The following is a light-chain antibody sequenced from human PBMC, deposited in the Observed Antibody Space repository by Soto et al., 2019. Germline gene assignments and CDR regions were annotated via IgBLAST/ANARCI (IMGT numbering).Light chain of an antibody. CDR2: AAS. CDR1: QNINTY. CDR3: QQSFSTLLIS. J-gene: IGKJ5*01. V-gene: IGKV1-39*01. Sequence: DISMTQSPSSLAASIGDGVTITCRASQNINTYLNWYQQKPGKAPKLLISAASNLQSGVPSRFSGSGSGTDFTLTISGLQPEDFATYYCQQSFSTLLISFGQGTRLEIK.